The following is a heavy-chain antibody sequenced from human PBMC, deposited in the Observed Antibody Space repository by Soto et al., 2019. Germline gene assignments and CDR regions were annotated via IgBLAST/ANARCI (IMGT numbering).Heavy chain of an antibody. CDR2: IYPGASDI. CDR1: GYTFIYFW. J-gene: IGHJ4*02. CDR3: ARQGTSRGSDYAAFDF. V-gene: IGHV5-51*01. Sequence: GESLKTACQTPGYTFIYFWVDWVRQVPGEGLEWMGVIYPGASDIRYSPSFEGHVTISADKSTNTAYLQWSSLEAADTAIYYCARQGTSRGSDYAAFDFWGPGTLVTVSS. D-gene: IGHD3-10*01.